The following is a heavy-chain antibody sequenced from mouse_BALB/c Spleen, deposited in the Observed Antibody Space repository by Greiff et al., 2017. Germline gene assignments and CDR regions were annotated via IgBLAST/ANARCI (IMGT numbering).Heavy chain of an antibody. CDR2: IWAGGST. CDR3: ARDLWLTYYAMDY. CDR1: GFSLTSYG. Sequence: VMLVESGPGLVAPSQSLSITCTVSGFSLTSYGVHWVRQPPGKGLEWLGVIWAGGSTNYNSALMSRLSLSKDNSKSQVFLKMNSLQTDDTAMYYCARDLWLTYYAMDYWGQGTSVTVSS. V-gene: IGHV2-9*02. J-gene: IGHJ4*01. D-gene: IGHD2-2*01.